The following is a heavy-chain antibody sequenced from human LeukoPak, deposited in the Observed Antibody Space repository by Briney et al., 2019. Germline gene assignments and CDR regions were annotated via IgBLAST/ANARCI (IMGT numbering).Heavy chain of an antibody. Sequence: PGGSLRLSCAASGFSFSTYAMHWVRQAPGKGLDWVAMIWTDASNQYYADSVKGRFTISRDNSKNTLYLQMNSLRAEDTAVYYCAKVPYSSSWYYFDYWGQGTLVTVSS. V-gene: IGHV3-30*02. J-gene: IGHJ4*02. CDR1: GFSFSTYA. CDR3: AKVPYSSSWYYFDY. CDR2: IWTDASNQ. D-gene: IGHD6-13*01.